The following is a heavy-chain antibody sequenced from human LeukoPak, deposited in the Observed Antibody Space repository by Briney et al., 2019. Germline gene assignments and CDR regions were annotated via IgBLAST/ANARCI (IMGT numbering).Heavy chain of an antibody. CDR1: GYTFIDYY. D-gene: IGHD6-19*01. CDR3: AREDSGGYGMDV. J-gene: IGHJ6*02. V-gene: IGHV1-2*06. CDR2: INPNNGGA. Sequence: ASVKVSCKTSGYTFIDYYIHWVRLAPGQGLEWMGRINPNNGGANYAPRFQGRVTMTRDTSIDMAYMELSKLKSDDSAVYYCAREDSGGYGMDVWGQGTTVAVSS.